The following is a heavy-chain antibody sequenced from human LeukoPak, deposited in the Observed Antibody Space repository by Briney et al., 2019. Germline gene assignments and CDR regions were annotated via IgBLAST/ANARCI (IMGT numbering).Heavy chain of an antibody. CDR2: ISSSSSYI. J-gene: IGHJ3*02. CDR3: ARDHNSGSYAWPTDDAFDI. CDR1: GFTFSSYS. Sequence: KPGGSLRLSCAASGFTFSSYSMNWVRQAPGKGLEWVSSISSSSSYIYYADSVKGRFTISRDNAKNSLYLQMNSLRAEDTAVYYCARDHNSGSYAWPTDDAFDIWGQGTMVTVSS. D-gene: IGHD1-26*01. V-gene: IGHV3-21*01.